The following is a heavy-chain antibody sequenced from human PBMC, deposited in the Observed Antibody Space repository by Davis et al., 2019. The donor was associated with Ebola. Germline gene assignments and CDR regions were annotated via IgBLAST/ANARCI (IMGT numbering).Heavy chain of an antibody. J-gene: IGHJ6*02. D-gene: IGHD2-2*02. V-gene: IGHV4-34*01. CDR3: AAIVVVPAAIFGDYYYYGMDV. CDR2: INHSGST. CDR1: GGSFSGYY. Sequence: SETLSLTCAVYGGSFSGYYWSWIRQPPGKGLEWIGEINHSGSTNYNPSLKSRVTISVDTSKNQFSLKLSSVTAADTAVYYCAAIVVVPAAIFGDYYYYGMDVWGQGTTVTVSS.